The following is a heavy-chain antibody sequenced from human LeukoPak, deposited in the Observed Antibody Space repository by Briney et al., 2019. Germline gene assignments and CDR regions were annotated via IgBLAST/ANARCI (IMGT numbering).Heavy chain of an antibody. CDR3: ARRPYSGYDSGRPNRFRYYYYMDV. V-gene: IGHV4-34*01. CDR2: INHSGST. CDR1: GGSFSGYY. J-gene: IGHJ6*03. D-gene: IGHD5-12*01. Sequence: KHSETLSLTCAVYGGSFSGYYWSWIRQPPGKGLEWIGEINHSGSTNYNPSLKSRVTISVDTSKNQFSLKLSSVTAADTAVYYCARRPYSGYDSGRPNRFRYYYYMDVWGKGTTVTVSS.